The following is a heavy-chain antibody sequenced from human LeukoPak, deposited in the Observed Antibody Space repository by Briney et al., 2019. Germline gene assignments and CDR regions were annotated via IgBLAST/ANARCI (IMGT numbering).Heavy chain of an antibody. Sequence: PGGSLRLSCAASGFTFSSHGMNWVPQAPGKELEWVSGISPSGGITYYTDSVKGRFTISRDNSKKPLYLQMNSLRAEETAVYYCAKDRDLRLGELSLGDYWGQGTLVTVSS. J-gene: IGHJ4*02. CDR1: GFTFSSHG. V-gene: IGHV3-23*01. CDR3: AKDRDLRLGELSLGDY. CDR2: ISPSGGIT. D-gene: IGHD3-16*02.